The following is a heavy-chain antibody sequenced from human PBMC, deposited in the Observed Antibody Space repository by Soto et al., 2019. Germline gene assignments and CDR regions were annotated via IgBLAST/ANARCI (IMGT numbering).Heavy chain of an antibody. CDR3: AHRGYMSGFLEQGYFDY. D-gene: IGHD3-3*01. J-gene: IGHJ4*02. V-gene: IGHV2-5*02. Sequence: QITLKESGPTRVRPTQTLTLTCTFSGFSLTTSGVGVGWIRQTPVKALEYLAVIYGDDDKRYSPSLKSRLTSTKDTSKNQVVLMMDYMDPVDTGTYLCAHRGYMSGFLEQGYFDYWCQGALVSVSS. CDR1: GFSLTTSGVG. CDR2: IYGDDDK.